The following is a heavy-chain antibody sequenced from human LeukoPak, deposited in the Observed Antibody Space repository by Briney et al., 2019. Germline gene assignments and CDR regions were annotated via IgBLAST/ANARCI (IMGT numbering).Heavy chain of an antibody. CDR3: ARVFPSYCSSTSCYTSYYYYYYYMDV. Sequence: PSETLSLTXTVSGGSISSYYWSWIRQPPGKGLEWIGYIYYSGSTNYNPSLKSRVTISVDTSKNRFSLKLSSVTAADTAVYYCARVFPSYCSSTSCYTSYYYYYYYMDVWGKGTTVTVSS. J-gene: IGHJ6*03. D-gene: IGHD2-2*02. CDR2: IYYSGST. CDR1: GGSISSYY. V-gene: IGHV4-59*01.